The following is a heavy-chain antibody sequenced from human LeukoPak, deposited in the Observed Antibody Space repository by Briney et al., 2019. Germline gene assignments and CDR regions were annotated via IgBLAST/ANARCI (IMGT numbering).Heavy chain of an antibody. Sequence: GGSLRLSPAPSGFTLSKAWMSWVRPAPRRGVEWVGRIKSKTDGGTTDYAAPVKGRFTISRDDSKNTLYLQMNSLKTEDTAVYYCTTDDVMDVWGKGTTVTVSS. J-gene: IGHJ6*04. CDR2: IKSKTDGGTT. CDR3: TTDDVMDV. V-gene: IGHV3-15*01. CDR1: GFTLSKAW.